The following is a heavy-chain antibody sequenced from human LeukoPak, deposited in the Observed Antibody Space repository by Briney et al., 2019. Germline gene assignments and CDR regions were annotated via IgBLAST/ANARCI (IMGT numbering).Heavy chain of an antibody. CDR3: ARDSATLYCGGDCYPDY. V-gene: IGHV1-18*01. CDR1: GYTFTSYG. Sequence: ASVKVSCKASGYTFTSYGISWVRQALGQGLEWMGWISAYNGNTNYAQKLQGRVTMTTDTSTNTAYMELRSLRSDDTAVYYCARDSATLYCGGDCYPDYWGQGTLVTVSS. J-gene: IGHJ4*02. CDR2: ISAYNGNT. D-gene: IGHD2-21*02.